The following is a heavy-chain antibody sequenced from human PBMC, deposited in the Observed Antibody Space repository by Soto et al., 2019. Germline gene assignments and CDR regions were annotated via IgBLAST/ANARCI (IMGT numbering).Heavy chain of an antibody. J-gene: IGHJ4*02. CDR3: ARSRVGNYYFDY. CDR2: IIPIFGTG. CDR1: GGTFSSHA. D-gene: IGHD1-26*01. V-gene: IGHV1-69*01. Sequence: QVQLVQSGAEVKKTGSSVKVSCKASGGTFSSHAISCVRLAPGQGLEWMGGIIPIFGTGTYAQKFQGRVTLTADEATSTANMELSSLRSEDTAVYYFARSRVGNYYFDYWGQGNLVTVSS.